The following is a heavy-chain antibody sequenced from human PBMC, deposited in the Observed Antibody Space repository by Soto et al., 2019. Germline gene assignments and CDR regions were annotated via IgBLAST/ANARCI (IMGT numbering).Heavy chain of an antibody. CDR1: GFTFSSYW. D-gene: IGHD6-13*01. CDR2: INSDGSST. V-gene: IGHV3-74*01. CDR3: ARGTIAAIDAFDI. Sequence: QTGGSLRLSCAASGFTFSSYWMHWVRQAPGKGLVWVSRINSDGSSTSYADSVKGRFTISRDNAKNTLYLQMNSLRAEDTAVYYCARGTIAAIDAFDIWGQGTMVTVS. J-gene: IGHJ3*02.